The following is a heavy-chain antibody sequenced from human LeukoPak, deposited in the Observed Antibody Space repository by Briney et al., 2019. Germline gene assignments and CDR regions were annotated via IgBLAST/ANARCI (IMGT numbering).Heavy chain of an antibody. J-gene: IGHJ4*02. Sequence: GGSLRLSCAASGFTFSSYGMHWVRQAPGKGLEWVAVISYDGSNKYYADSVKGRFTISRDNSKNTLYLQMNSLRAEDTAAYYCAKDSSSRAFDYWGQGTLVTVSS. V-gene: IGHV3-30*18. CDR3: AKDSSSRAFDY. CDR1: GFTFSSYG. D-gene: IGHD6-13*01. CDR2: ISYDGSNK.